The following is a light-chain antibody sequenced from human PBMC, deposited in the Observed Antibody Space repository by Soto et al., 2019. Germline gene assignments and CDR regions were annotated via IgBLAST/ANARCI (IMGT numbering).Light chain of an antibody. CDR3: SSYTSSSTLEV. Sequence: QSALTQPASVSGSPGQSITISCTGTSSDVGGYNYVSWYQQHPGKAPKLMIFEVSNRPLGVSIRFSGSKSGNTASLTISGLQAEDEADYYCSSYTSSSTLEVFGGGTTLTVL. V-gene: IGLV2-14*01. CDR2: EVS. CDR1: SSDVGGYNY. J-gene: IGLJ3*02.